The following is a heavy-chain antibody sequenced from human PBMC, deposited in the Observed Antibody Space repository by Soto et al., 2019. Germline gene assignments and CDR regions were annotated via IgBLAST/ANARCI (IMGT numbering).Heavy chain of an antibody. J-gene: IGHJ4*02. V-gene: IGHV4-59*11. CDR1: GGSISGHY. CDR3: ARVGSSGWSPDY. CDR2: IFYTGTT. Sequence: QVQLQESGPGLVKPSGTLSLTCTVSGGSISGHYWIWIRQSPGKGLEWIGYIFYTGTTNYNPSLKSRVTLSEDPPKNQFSRGLSSVTAGDRAVYYCARVGSSGWSPDYWGQGTLVTVSS. D-gene: IGHD6-19*01.